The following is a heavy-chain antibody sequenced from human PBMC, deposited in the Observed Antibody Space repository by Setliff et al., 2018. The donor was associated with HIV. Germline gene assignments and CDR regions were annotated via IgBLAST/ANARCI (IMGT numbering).Heavy chain of an antibody. J-gene: IGHJ4*02. D-gene: IGHD3-22*01. CDR2: INTNTGNP. Sequence: ASVKVSCKASGYTFTSYALNWVRQAPGQGLEWMGWINTNTGNPTYAQGFTGRFVFSLDTSVTTAYLQISSLKADDTAVYYCARESPTIVVASTTFDYWGQGTLVTVSS. CDR1: GYTFTSYA. CDR3: ARESPTIVVASTTFDY. V-gene: IGHV7-4-1*02.